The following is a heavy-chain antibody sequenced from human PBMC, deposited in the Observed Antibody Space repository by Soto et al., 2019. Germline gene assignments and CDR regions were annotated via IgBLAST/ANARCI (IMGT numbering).Heavy chain of an antibody. V-gene: IGHV5-10-1*01. D-gene: IGHD3-22*01. CDR1: GYSFTSYW. CDR3: ARHGSSGSRDAFDI. J-gene: IGHJ3*02. Sequence: GESLKISCKGSGYSFTSYWIGWVRQMPGKGLEWMGRIDLSDSYTNYSPSFQGPVTISADKSISTAYLQWSSLKASDTAIYYCARHGSSGSRDAFDIWDQGTMVTVSS. CDR2: IDLSDSYT.